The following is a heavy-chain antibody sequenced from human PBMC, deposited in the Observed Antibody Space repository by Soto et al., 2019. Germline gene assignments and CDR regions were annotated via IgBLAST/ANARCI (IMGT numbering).Heavy chain of an antibody. CDR1: GYTFTSYG. D-gene: IGHD3-10*01. CDR3: ARDLRYYGSGSYSKFGPSGGMDV. CDR2: ISAYNGNT. Sequence: ASVKVSCKASGYTFTSYGISWVRQAPGQGLEWMGWISAYNGNTNYAQKLQGRVTMTTDTSTSTAYMELRSLRSDDTAVYYCARDLRYYGSGSYSKFGPSGGMDVWGQGTTVTSP. V-gene: IGHV1-18*04. J-gene: IGHJ6*02.